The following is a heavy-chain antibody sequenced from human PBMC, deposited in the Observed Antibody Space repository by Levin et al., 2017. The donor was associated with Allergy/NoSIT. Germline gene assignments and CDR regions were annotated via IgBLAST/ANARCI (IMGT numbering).Heavy chain of an antibody. CDR3: ARLLYDSSGYYYFDY. D-gene: IGHD3-22*01. CDR1: CGSITTTSYY. J-gene: IGHJ4*02. CDR2: IYYSGRT. V-gene: IGHV4-39*01. Sequence: SQTLSLPCTVSCGSITTTSYYWGWIRQPPGKGLEWIGSIYYSGRTYQNPSFRSRLTTSVDTSKNQFSLRLSSVTAADTAIYYCARLLYDSSGYYYFDYWGQGTLVTVSS.